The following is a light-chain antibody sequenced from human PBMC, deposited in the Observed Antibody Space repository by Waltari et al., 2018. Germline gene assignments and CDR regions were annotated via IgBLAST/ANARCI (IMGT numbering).Light chain of an antibody. V-gene: IGKV1-9*01. CDR3: QHVDALTLT. J-gene: IGKJ4*01. CDR2: SAS. CDR1: QGIRNY. Sequence: DIQLTQSPSFLSASVGDSVTITCRASQGIRNYLAWYQQKPGRAPKVLIYSASTVKDGVPSRFRGSGSGAAFTLTITNLQPEDFATYYCQHVDALTLTFGGGTRVEIK.